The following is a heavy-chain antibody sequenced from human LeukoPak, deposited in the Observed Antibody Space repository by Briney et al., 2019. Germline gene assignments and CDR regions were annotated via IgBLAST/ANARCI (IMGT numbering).Heavy chain of an antibody. CDR1: GFTFRSYW. CDR3: ARGGSASSSYFDY. CDR2: INQGGSVQ. V-gene: IGHV3-7*01. Sequence: GGSLRLSCAASGFTFRSYWMSWVRQAPGKGLEWVANINQGGSVQYYMDSVKGRFTISRDNAKNSLYLQMNSLRAEDTAVYYCARGGSASSSYFDYWGQGTLVTVSS. J-gene: IGHJ4*02. D-gene: IGHD6-6*01.